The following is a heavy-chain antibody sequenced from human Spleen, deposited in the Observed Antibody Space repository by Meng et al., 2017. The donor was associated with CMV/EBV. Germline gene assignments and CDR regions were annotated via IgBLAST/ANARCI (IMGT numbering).Heavy chain of an antibody. V-gene: IGHV3-7*01. J-gene: IGHJ4*02. CDR1: GFTFSRYW. CDR2: IKQDGSEK. D-gene: IGHD1-26*01. Sequence: GESLKISCAASGFTFSRYWMNWVRQAPGKGLEWVANIKQDGSEKYYVDSVKGRFTISRDSAKNSLYLQMDSLRAEDTAVYYCARDSYSGMDYWGQGTLVTVSS. CDR3: ARDSYSGMDY.